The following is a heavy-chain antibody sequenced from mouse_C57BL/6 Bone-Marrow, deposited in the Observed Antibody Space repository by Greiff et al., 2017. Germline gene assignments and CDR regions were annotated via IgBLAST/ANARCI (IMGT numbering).Heavy chain of an antibody. V-gene: IGHV1-26*01. D-gene: IGHD2-5*01. Sequence: VQLKQSGPELVKPGASVKISCKASGYTFTDYYMNWVKQSHGKSLEWIGDINPNNGGTSYNQKFKGKATLTVDKSSSTAYMELRSLTSEDSAVYYCARDDSNYAYAMDYWGQGTSVTVSS. CDR2: INPNNGGT. CDR3: ARDDSNYAYAMDY. J-gene: IGHJ4*01. CDR1: GYTFTDYY.